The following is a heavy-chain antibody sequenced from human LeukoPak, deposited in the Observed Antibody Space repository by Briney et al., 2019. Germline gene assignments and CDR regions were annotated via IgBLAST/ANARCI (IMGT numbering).Heavy chain of an antibody. D-gene: IGHD6-13*01. CDR2: ISYDGGNK. Sequence: PGGSLRLSCAASGFTFSSYGMHWVRQAPGKGLEWVAVISYDGGNKYYADSVKGRFTISRDNSKNTLYLQMNSLRAEDTAVYYCAKAVVAAAGNYYYYYGMDVWGQGTTVTVSS. CDR3: AKAVVAAAGNYYYYYGMDV. J-gene: IGHJ6*02. V-gene: IGHV3-30*18. CDR1: GFTFSSYG.